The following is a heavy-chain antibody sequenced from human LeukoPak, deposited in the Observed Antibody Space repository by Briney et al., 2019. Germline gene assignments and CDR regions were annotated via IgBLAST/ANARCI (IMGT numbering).Heavy chain of an antibody. J-gene: IGHJ6*02. D-gene: IGHD2-15*01. CDR1: GFTFSSYS. CDR2: ISSSSSYI. Sequence: GGSLRLSCAASGFTFSSYSMNWVRQAPGKGLEWVSSISSSSSYIYYADSVKGRFTIPRDNAKNSLYLQMNSLRAEDTAVYYCARDPPYCSGGSCYSYYYYGMDVWGQGTTVTVSS. V-gene: IGHV3-21*01. CDR3: ARDPPYCSGGSCYSYYYYGMDV.